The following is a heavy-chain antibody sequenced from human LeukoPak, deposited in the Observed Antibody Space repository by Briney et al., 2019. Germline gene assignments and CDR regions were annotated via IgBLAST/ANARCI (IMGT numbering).Heavy chain of an antibody. V-gene: IGHV3-7*04. CDR1: GFTFSTYW. CDR3: ARGAAGLDY. Sequence: GGSLRLSGAASGFTFSTYWMNWVRQAPGKGREWVANIKEDGSAKYYVDSVKGRFTISRDNAKNSLYLQMNSLRVEDTAVYYCARGAAGLDYWGQGTLVTVSS. D-gene: IGHD6-19*01. J-gene: IGHJ4*02. CDR2: IKEDGSAK.